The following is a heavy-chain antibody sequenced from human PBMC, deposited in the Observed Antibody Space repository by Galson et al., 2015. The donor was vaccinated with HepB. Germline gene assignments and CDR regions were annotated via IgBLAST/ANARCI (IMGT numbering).Heavy chain of an antibody. CDR3: ARLFSGTNCPHRGGRCYPGPGGRDY. CDR1: GYNFTNYW. Sequence: QSGAEVTKPGESLKISCKGSGYNFTNYWIGWVRQMPGKGLEWMGIINPGDSDTRHSPSFQGQVTISADKSISTAYLQWSSLKASDTAMYYCARLFSGTNCPHRGGRCYPGPGGRDYWGQGTLVTVSS. J-gene: IGHJ4*02. V-gene: IGHV5-51*01. D-gene: IGHD2-15*01. CDR2: INPGDSDT.